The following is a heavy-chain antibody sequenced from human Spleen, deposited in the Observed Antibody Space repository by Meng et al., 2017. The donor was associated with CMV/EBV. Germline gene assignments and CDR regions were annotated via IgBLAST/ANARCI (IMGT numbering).Heavy chain of an antibody. CDR1: YY. V-gene: IGHV4-31*02. J-gene: IGHJ4*02. CDR2: VSHSGVS. CDR3: ANYYGSGSYYWGYYFDY. Sequence: YYWTWIRQQTGKGLEWFSYVSHSGVSDYNKSLSSRVNRSVNEYTSQFSLRRVSLRLSSVTAADTAVYYCANYYGSGSYYWGYYFDYWGQGTLVTVSS. D-gene: IGHD3-10*01.